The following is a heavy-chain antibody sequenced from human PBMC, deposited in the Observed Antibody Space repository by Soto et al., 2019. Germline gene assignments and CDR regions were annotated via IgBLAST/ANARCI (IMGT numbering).Heavy chain of an antibody. D-gene: IGHD3-22*01. Sequence: EVQLVESGGGLVKPGGSLRLSCAASGFTFSSYSMNWVRQAPGKGLEWVSSISSSSSYIYYADSVKGRFTISRDNAKNSLYLQMNSLGVEDTAVDYCARGGDGDYYDSSGYYRDWGQGTLVTVSS. CDR1: GFTFSSYS. J-gene: IGHJ4*02. CDR3: ARGGDGDYYDSSGYYRD. CDR2: ISSSSSYI. V-gene: IGHV3-21*01.